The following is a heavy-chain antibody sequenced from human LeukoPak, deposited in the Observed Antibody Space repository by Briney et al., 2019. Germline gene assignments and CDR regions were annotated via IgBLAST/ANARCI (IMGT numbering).Heavy chain of an antibody. CDR2: ISSSSSYI. Sequence: SGGSLRLSCAASGFIFSSYSMNWVSQAPGKWLEWDSSISSSSSYIYYADSVKGRFTISRDNAKNSLYLQMDSLRAEDTAVYYCARPDEQQLVRDAFDIWGQGTMVTVSS. CDR3: ARPDEQQLVRDAFDI. CDR1: GFIFSSYS. D-gene: IGHD6-13*01. V-gene: IGHV3-21*01. J-gene: IGHJ3*02.